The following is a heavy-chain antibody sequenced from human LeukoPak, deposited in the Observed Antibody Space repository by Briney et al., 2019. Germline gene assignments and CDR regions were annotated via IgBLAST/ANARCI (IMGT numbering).Heavy chain of an antibody. V-gene: IGHV3-7*03. CDR3: ARAYEAVAGAFDY. Sequence: GGSLRLSCAASGFLFSSYWVTWVRQAPGKGLEWVANINPDGSVKYYVDSVKGRFTISRDNAKNSLYLQMNSLRAEDTALYYCARAYEAVAGAFDYWGQGTLVTVSS. J-gene: IGHJ4*02. D-gene: IGHD6-19*01. CDR1: GFLFSSYW. CDR2: INPDGSVK.